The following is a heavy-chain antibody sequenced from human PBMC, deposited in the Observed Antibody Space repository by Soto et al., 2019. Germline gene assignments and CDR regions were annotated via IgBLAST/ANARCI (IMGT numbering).Heavy chain of an antibody. CDR3: ARPHWRDGYNWGYFDL. V-gene: IGHV3-30-3*01. CDR1: GFTFSSYA. J-gene: IGHJ2*01. CDR2: ISYDGSNK. D-gene: IGHD5-12*01. Sequence: QVQLVESGGGVVQPGRSLRLSCAASGFTFSSYAMHWVRQVPGKGLEWVAVISYDGSNKYYGDSVKGRFTISRDNSKNTLYLQMNSLRAEDTAVYSCARPHWRDGYNWGYFDLWGRGALVTVSS.